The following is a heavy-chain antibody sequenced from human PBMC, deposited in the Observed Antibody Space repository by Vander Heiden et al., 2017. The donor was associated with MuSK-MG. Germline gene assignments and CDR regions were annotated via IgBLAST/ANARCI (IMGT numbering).Heavy chain of an antibody. D-gene: IGHD3-3*01. V-gene: IGHV4-34*01. CDR1: GGSFSGYY. CDR3: ARRRITIFGVVKQLDY. Sequence: QVQLQQWGAGLLKPSETLSLTCAVYGGSFSGYYWGWVRQPPGKGLEWIREINHSGSTNYNPSLKNRVTISVDTSKNQFSLKLSSVTAADTAVYYCARRRITIFGVVKQLDYWGQGTLVTVSS. CDR2: INHSGST. J-gene: IGHJ4*02.